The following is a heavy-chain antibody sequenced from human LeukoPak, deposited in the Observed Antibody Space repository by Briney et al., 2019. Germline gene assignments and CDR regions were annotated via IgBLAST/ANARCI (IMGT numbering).Heavy chain of an antibody. Sequence: PGGSLRLSCAASGFTFDDYAMHWVRQAPGKGLEWVSGISWNSGSIGYADSVKGRFTISRDNAKNSLHLQMNSLRTEDTALYYCAKDISYTPTYYFDYWGQGTLVTVSS. CDR3: AKDISYTPTYYFDY. CDR2: ISWNSGSI. CDR1: GFTFDDYA. J-gene: IGHJ4*02. D-gene: IGHD1-26*01. V-gene: IGHV3-9*01.